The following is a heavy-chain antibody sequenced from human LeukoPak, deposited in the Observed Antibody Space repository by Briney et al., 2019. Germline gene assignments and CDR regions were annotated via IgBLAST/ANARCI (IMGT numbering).Heavy chain of an antibody. V-gene: IGHV3-74*01. CDR1: GFTLSGFW. CDR2: INRVGSSA. J-gene: IGHJ4*02. Sequence: GGSLRLSCAASGFTLSGFWMHWIRQAPGKGLMWLSRINRVGSSADYADSVKGRFTISRDNARSTLDLQMNSLRVEDTAAYYCARVDSNGWALEYWGQGTLVTVSS. CDR3: ARVDSNGWALEY. D-gene: IGHD3-22*01.